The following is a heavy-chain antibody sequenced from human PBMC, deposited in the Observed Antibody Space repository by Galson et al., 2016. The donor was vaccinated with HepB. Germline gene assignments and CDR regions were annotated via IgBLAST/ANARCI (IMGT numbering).Heavy chain of an antibody. J-gene: IGHJ4*02. D-gene: IGHD1-1*01. CDR1: GLTFSNFW. CDR3: ARAYQYTLDY. V-gene: IGHV3-7*04. Sequence: SLRLSCAASGLTFSNFWMTWVRQAPGKGLEWVANINQDGTEKHYLDSVGGRFTISRDNAKSSLFLQMNSLRAEDTAVYFCARAYQYTLDYWGQGTLVTVSS. CDR2: INQDGTEK.